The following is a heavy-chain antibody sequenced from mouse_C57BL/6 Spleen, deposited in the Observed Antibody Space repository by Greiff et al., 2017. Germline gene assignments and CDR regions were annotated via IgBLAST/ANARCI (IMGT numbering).Heavy chain of an antibody. Sequence: VQLQQSGAELVRPGASVKLSCKASGYTFTDYYINWVKQRPGQGLEWIARIYPGSGNTYYNEKFKGKATLTVEKSSSTAYMQLSSLTSEDSAVYFCARLRDCYDSWFSYWGQGTLVTVSA. CDR3: ARLRDCYDSWFSY. D-gene: IGHD2-12*01. J-gene: IGHJ3*01. CDR2: IYPGSGNT. CDR1: GYTFTDYY. V-gene: IGHV1-76*01.